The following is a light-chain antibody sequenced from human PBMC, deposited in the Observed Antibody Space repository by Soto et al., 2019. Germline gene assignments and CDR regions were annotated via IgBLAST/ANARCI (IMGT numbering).Light chain of an antibody. CDR3: AAWDNSLSGWV. V-gene: IGLV1-44*01. CDR2: SNN. J-gene: IGLJ3*02. Sequence: SVLTQPPSASGTPGQRVTISCSGSSSNIGSTSVYWYQQLPGTAPKLLIYSNNRRPSGVPDRLSGSKSGTSASLAISGLQSEDEADYYCAAWDNSLSGWVFGGGTKLTVL. CDR1: SSNIGSTS.